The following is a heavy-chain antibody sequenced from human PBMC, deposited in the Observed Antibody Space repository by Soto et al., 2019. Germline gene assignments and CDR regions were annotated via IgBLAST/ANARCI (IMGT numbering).Heavy chain of an antibody. J-gene: IGHJ4*02. Sequence: QVQLQESGPGLVKPSETLSLTCTVSGGSISSYYWCWIRQPPGKGLEWIGYIYDCGSTNYNRTLKSRVTISVDTSKNQFSLRLTSVTAADTAVYYCAAARRCWGQVTLVTVST. CDR2: IYDCGST. CDR3: AAARRC. D-gene: IGHD6-13*01. CDR1: GGSISSYY. V-gene: IGHV4-59*01.